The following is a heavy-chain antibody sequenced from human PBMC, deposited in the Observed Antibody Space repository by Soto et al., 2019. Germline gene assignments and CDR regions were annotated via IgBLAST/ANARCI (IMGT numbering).Heavy chain of an antibody. Sequence: QVQLVQSGAEVKKPGASVKVSCKASGYTFTSYGISWVRQAPGQGLEWMGWISAYNGNTNYAQKLQGRVTMTTDTXXSXAXXELRSLRSDDTAVYYCARALSLGQDNSYYYYGMDVWGQGTTVTVSS. CDR3: ARALSLGQDNSYYYYGMDV. CDR1: GYTFTSYG. D-gene: IGHD3-16*01. J-gene: IGHJ6*02. CDR2: ISAYNGNT. V-gene: IGHV1-18*01.